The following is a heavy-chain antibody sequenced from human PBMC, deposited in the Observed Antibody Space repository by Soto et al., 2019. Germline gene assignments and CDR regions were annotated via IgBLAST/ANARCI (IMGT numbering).Heavy chain of an antibody. J-gene: IGHJ6*02. Sequence: QVQLVESGGGVVQPGRSLRLSCAASGFTFSNYGMHWVRQTPGKGLEWVEVISYDESHKYNRDTVKGRFTISRHHSKNTLYLQMNSLSAEDTDVYYCANDGSSGSSHSYYGMDVWGQGTTVTVSS. CDR3: ANDGSSGSSHSYYGMDV. V-gene: IGHV3-30*18. D-gene: IGHD6-19*01. CDR2: ISYDESHK. CDR1: GFTFSNYG.